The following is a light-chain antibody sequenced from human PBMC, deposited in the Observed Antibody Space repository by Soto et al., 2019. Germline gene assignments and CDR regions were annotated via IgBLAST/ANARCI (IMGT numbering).Light chain of an antibody. Sequence: DIVMTQSPDSLAVSLGERATINCKSSQSVLYSSNNKNYLAWYQQKPGQPPKLLIYWASTRESGVPDRFSGSGSGTDFTLTISSLQAEDVAVYYCQQYSTPPVFGQGTKVEIK. CDR3: QQYSTPPV. J-gene: IGKJ1*01. V-gene: IGKV4-1*01. CDR2: WAS. CDR1: QSVLYSSNNKNY.